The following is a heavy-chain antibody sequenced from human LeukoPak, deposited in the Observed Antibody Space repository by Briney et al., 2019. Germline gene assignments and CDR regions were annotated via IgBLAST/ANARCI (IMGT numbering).Heavy chain of an antibody. J-gene: IGHJ4*02. Sequence: GGSLRLSCAASGFTFSSYGMSWVRQAPGKGLEWVSAISASGTSTYYADSVKGRFTISRDNSKDTLYLQMNSLRAEDTAVYYCAKSSIFYDSSGYYVGEEYYFDYWGQGTLVTVSS. CDR3: AKSSIFYDSSGYYVGEEYYFDY. CDR2: ISASGTST. CDR1: GFTFSSYG. V-gene: IGHV3-23*01. D-gene: IGHD3-22*01.